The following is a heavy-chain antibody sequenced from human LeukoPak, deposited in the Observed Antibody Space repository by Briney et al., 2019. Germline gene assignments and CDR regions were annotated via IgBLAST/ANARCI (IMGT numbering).Heavy chain of an antibody. CDR2: ISGSGGST. CDR1: GFTFSSYA. Sequence: PGGSLRLSCAASGFTFSSYAVSWVRQAPGKGLEGVSAISGSGGSTYYADSVKGRFTISRDNSKNTLYLQMNSLRAEDTAVYYCASDPPTTVTTFGDYWGQGTLVTVSS. CDR3: ASDPPTTVTTFGDY. D-gene: IGHD4-17*01. J-gene: IGHJ4*02. V-gene: IGHV3-23*01.